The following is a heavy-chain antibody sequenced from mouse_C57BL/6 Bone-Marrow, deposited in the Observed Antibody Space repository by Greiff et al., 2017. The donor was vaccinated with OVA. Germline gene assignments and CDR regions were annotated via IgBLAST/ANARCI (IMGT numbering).Heavy chain of an antibody. V-gene: IGHV1-15*01. CDR3: TRGYSNYYAMDY. CDR2: IDTGTGGH. CDR1: GYTFTDYE. D-gene: IGHD2-5*01. Sequence: QVQLQQSGAELVRPGASVTLSCKASGYTFTDYEMHWVKQTPVHGLAWIGAIDTGTGGHAYNQKFKGKAILTAYKTSSTAYMEVRSLTSEDSAVYYCTRGYSNYYAMDYRGQGTSVTVSS. J-gene: IGHJ4*01.